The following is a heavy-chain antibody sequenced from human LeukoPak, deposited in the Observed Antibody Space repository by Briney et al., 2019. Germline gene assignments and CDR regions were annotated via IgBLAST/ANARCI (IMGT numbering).Heavy chain of an antibody. CDR2: INTDANTT. D-gene: IGHD4-23*01. CDR3: AICDDYGRKVGCY. V-gene: IGHV3-74*01. CDR1: GFIFSNYW. Sequence: GGSLRLSCSAYGFIFSNYWMTWVRQAPRKGLVWVSRINTDANTTNYADSVKGRFTISRDNAENSLYLQMNRLRAEDTAVYYCAICDDYGRKVGCYWGQGTPVTVSS. J-gene: IGHJ4*02.